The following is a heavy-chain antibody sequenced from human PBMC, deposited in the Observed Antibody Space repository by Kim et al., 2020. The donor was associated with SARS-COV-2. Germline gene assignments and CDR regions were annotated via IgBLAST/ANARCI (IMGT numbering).Heavy chain of an antibody. CDR2: ISYDGSNK. J-gene: IGHJ4*02. Sequence: GGSLRLSCAASGFTFSSYGMHWVRQAPGKGLEWVAVISYDGSNKYYADSVKGRFTISRDNSKNTLYLQMNSLRAEDTAVYYCAKAPYSGGSYLAFDYWGQGTLVTVSS. D-gene: IGHD1-26*01. CDR3: AKAPYSGGSYLAFDY. CDR1: GFTFSSYG. V-gene: IGHV3-30*18.